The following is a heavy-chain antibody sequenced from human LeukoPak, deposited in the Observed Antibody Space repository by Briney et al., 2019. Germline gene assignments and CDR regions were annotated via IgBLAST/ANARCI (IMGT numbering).Heavy chain of an antibody. Sequence: ASVKVSCKASGYTFTSNGISWVRQAPGQGLEWMGWISAYNGHTNYAQKLQGRVTMTTDTSTSTAYMELRSLRSDDTAAYYCARAGWWELPRYAFDIWGQGTMVTVSS. CDR1: GYTFTSNG. CDR2: ISAYNGHT. J-gene: IGHJ3*02. CDR3: ARAGWWELPRYAFDI. D-gene: IGHD1-26*01. V-gene: IGHV1-18*01.